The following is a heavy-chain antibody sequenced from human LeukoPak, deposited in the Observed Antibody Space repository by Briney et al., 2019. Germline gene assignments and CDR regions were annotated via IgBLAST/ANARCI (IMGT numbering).Heavy chain of an antibody. V-gene: IGHV4-59*01. CDR1: GGSISSYY. CDR2: IYYSGST. Sequence: SETLSHTCTVSGGSISSYYWSWIRQPPGKGLEWIGYIYYSGSTNYNPSLKSRVTISVDTSKNQFSLKLSSVTAADTAVYYCARTQYQLPFDAFDIWGQGTMVTVSS. J-gene: IGHJ3*02. CDR3: ARTQYQLPFDAFDI. D-gene: IGHD2-2*01.